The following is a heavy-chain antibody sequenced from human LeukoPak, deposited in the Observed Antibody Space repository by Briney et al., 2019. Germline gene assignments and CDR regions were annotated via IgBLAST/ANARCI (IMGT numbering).Heavy chain of an antibody. CDR1: GFTFSSYA. CDR2: ISYDGSNK. Sequence: PGRSLRLSCAASGFTFSSYAMHWVRQAPGKGLEWVAVISYDGSNKYYADSVKGRFTISRDNSKNTLYLQMNSLRAEDTAVYYCASLGGSGWRPFDYWGQGTLVTVSS. CDR3: ASLGGSGWRPFDY. J-gene: IGHJ4*02. D-gene: IGHD6-19*01. V-gene: IGHV3-30*14.